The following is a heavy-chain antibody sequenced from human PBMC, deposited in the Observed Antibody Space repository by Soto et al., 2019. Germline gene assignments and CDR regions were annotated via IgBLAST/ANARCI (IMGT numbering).Heavy chain of an antibody. CDR3: AREPDYDFWSGYYRDYGMDV. D-gene: IGHD3-3*01. V-gene: IGHV3-74*01. CDR1: GFTFSSYW. Sequence: GGSLRLSCAASGFTFSSYWMHWVRQAPGKGLVWVSRINSDGSSTSYADSVKGRSTISRDNAKNTLYLQMNSLRAEDTAVYYCAREPDYDFWSGYYRDYGMDVWGQGTTVTVSS. CDR2: INSDGSST. J-gene: IGHJ6*02.